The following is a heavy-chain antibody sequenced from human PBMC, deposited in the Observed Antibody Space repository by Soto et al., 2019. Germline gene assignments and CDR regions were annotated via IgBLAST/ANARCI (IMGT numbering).Heavy chain of an antibody. D-gene: IGHD3-3*01. Sequence: GGSLRLSCAASGFTFNNYAMNWVRQAPGKGLEWVSTISGSGGSTYYADSVKGRFTISRDNSKNTLYLQMNSLRAEDTALYCCAKGVTPITVLGVLIIPTWFDPWGQGTLVTVSS. CDR2: ISGSGGST. J-gene: IGHJ5*02. CDR1: GFTFNNYA. CDR3: AKGVTPITVLGVLIIPTWFDP. V-gene: IGHV3-23*01.